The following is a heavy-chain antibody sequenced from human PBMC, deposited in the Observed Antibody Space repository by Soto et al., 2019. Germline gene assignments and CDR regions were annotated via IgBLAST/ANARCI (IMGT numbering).Heavy chain of an antibody. CDR3: ARRNWNYDDYYYGMDV. D-gene: IGHD1-7*01. Sequence: GESPKPFCYSSGYCFTSYWIGLVRQMPGKGREWMWIINPGDSDTRYSPSFQGQVTISADKYISTAYLQLSSLKASDTAMDYCARRNWNYDDYYYGMDVWGQGTTVTVSS. CDR2: INPGDSDT. J-gene: IGHJ6*02. CDR1: GYCFTSYW. V-gene: IGHV5-51*01.